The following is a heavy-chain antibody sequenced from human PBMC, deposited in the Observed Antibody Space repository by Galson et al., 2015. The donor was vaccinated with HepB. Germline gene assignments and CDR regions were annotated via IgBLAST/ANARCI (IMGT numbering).Heavy chain of an antibody. Sequence: SLRLSCAASGFTFSSYAMNWVRQAPGKGLEWVSAISGSGSSTYYADSVKGRFTISRDNSKNTLYLQMNSLRAEDTAVYYCAKTLESSMTTVTTALDYWGQGTLVTVSS. V-gene: IGHV3-23*01. J-gene: IGHJ4*02. CDR3: AKTLESSMTTVTTALDY. CDR2: ISGSGSST. CDR1: GFTFSSYA. D-gene: IGHD4-17*01.